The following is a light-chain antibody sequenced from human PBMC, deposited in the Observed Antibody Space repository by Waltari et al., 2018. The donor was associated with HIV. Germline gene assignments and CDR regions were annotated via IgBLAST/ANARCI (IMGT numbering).Light chain of an antibody. V-gene: IGLV1-40*01. J-gene: IGLJ2*01. CDR1: SSNLGAGYD. CDR3: QSYDSSLSGV. CDR2: GNS. Sequence: QSVLTQPPSVSGDPGQRVTISCTGSSSNLGAGYDVQWYQQLPRTAPKLLIYGNSDRPAGVRVRFSVAKAGTSASLAITGLQAEDDADYYCQSYDSSLSGVFVGGTKLTVL.